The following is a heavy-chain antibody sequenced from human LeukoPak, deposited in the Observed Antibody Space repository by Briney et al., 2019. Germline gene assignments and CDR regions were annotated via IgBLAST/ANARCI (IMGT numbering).Heavy chain of an antibody. CDR2: VRFDGNNN. J-gene: IGHJ4*02. D-gene: IGHD2-8*01. Sequence: PGGSLRLSCAASGFTFRSYDMQWVRQAPGKGLEWVAFVRFDGNNNYYADSVKGRFTSSRDNSKNTLFLQMNSLRAEDTAVYYCAKDRAVYADPLLDFDYWGQGTLVSVSS. CDR3: AKDRAVYADPLLDFDY. CDR1: GFTFRSYD. V-gene: IGHV3-30*02.